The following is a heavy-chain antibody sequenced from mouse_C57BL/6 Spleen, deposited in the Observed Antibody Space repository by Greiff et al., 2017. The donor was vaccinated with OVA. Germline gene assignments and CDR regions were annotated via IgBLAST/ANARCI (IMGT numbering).Heavy chain of an antibody. V-gene: IGHV1-59*01. CDR3: ARSGITTVVAGVYFDY. CDR2: IDPSDSYT. Sequence: QVQLQQPGAELVRPGTSVKLSCKASGYTFTSYWMHRVKQRPGQGLEWIGVIDPSDSYTNYNQKLKGKATLTVDTSSSTAYMQLSSLTSEDSAVYYCARSGITTVVAGVYFDYWGQGTTLTVAS. D-gene: IGHD1-1*01. J-gene: IGHJ2*01. CDR1: GYTFTSYW.